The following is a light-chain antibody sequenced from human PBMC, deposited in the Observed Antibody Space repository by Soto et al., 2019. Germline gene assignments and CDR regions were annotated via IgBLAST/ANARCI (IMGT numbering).Light chain of an antibody. CDR3: LQTKQLPLT. V-gene: IGKV2D-29*01. CDR2: VVS. CDR1: QSLLHSDGKTY. Sequence: DIVMTQTPLSLSVTPGQPASISCKSSQSLLHSDGKTYLYWYLQRPGQPPQLLIYVVSNRFSGVPDRFSGSGSWTDFTLTISRVEAEDVRLYSCLQTKQLPLTFGHGTKVEVK. J-gene: IGKJ1*01.